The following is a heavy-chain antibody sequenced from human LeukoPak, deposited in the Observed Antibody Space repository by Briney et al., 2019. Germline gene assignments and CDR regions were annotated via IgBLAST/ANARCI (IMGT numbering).Heavy chain of an antibody. CDR3: ARGEWELQNWFDP. CDR2: INPNSGGT. Sequence: ASVKVSCKASGDTFTGYYIHWVRQAPGQGLECMGWINPNSGGTNYAQKFQGRVTMTRDTSISTAYMELSRLRSDDTAVYYCARGEWELQNWFDPWGQGTLVTVSS. CDR1: GDTFTGYY. V-gene: IGHV1-2*02. J-gene: IGHJ5*02. D-gene: IGHD1-26*01.